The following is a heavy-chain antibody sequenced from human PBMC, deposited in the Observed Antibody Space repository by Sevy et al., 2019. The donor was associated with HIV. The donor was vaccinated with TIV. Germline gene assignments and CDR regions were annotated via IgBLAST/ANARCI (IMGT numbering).Heavy chain of an antibody. CDR3: VRGGEGVMPSPLLGLGPWTTYWYFDL. D-gene: IGHD3-16*01. CDR1: GFTFSSYA. J-gene: IGHJ2*01. Sequence: GSLRLSCAASGFTFSSYAMSWIRQSPGKGLEWIGQIDHSGGTNYNPSLKSRVTISVDTSKNQFSLKLRSVTAADTAVYYCVRGGEGVMPSPLLGLGPWTTYWYFDLWGRGTLVTVSS. CDR2: IDHSGGT. V-gene: IGHV4-34*01.